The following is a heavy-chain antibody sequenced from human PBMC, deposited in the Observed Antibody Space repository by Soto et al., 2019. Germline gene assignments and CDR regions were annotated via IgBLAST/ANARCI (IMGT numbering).Heavy chain of an antibody. Sequence: QVQLQESGPGLVKPSQTLSLTCTVSGGSITSGGYCWTWIRQHPVKGLEWMGHIYYSGSTSYNPSLNSGVTISIDTSKNQFSLKLTSVTAADTAVYYCARDGDYFGSGSPPLLSKWGQGTLVTVSS. CDR1: GGSITSGGYC. CDR2: IYYSGST. D-gene: IGHD3-10*01. CDR3: ARDGDYFGSGSPPLLSK. J-gene: IGHJ4*02. V-gene: IGHV4-31*03.